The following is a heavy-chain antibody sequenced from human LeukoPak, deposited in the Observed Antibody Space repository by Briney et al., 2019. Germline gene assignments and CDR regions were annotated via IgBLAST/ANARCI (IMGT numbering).Heavy chain of an antibody. CDR3: ARHAGGIAAAGTRPFDY. V-gene: IGHV4-30-4*01. Sequence: SQTLSLTCTVSGGSISSGDYYWSWIRQPPGKGLEWIAYMYYSGSTYYNPSLKSRVTMSADTSKNQLSLKLSSVTAADTAVYYCARHAGGIAAAGTRPFDYWGQGTLVTVSS. D-gene: IGHD6-13*01. CDR1: GGSISSGDYY. J-gene: IGHJ4*02. CDR2: MYYSGST.